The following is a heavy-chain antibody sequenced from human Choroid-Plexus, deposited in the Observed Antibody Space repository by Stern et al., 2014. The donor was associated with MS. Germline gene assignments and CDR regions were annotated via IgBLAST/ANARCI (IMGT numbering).Heavy chain of an antibody. Sequence: LQLVESGGGVAQPGRPLILSCAASGFTFSNFGMHWVRQAPGKGLEWVALISYDGSDKYYADSVKGRFTIFRDNSKKTLYMHMNSLRAEDTAVYYCAKDRQWSTYFFDYWGQGSLVTVSS. J-gene: IGHJ4*02. CDR3: AKDRQWSTYFFDY. CDR1: GFTFSNFG. CDR2: ISYDGSDK. D-gene: IGHD2-15*01. V-gene: IGHV3-30*18.